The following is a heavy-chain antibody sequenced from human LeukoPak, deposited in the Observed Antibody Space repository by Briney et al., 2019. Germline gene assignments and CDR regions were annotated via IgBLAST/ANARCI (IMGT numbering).Heavy chain of an antibody. D-gene: IGHD6-13*01. V-gene: IGHV3-30*18. CDR2: ISYDGSNK. Sequence: PGGSLRLSCAASGFTVSSYGMHWVRQAPGKGLEWVAVISYDGSNKYYADSVKGRFTISRDNSKNTLYLQMNSLRAEDTAVYYCANPAIAAAFDYWGQGTLVTVSS. CDR3: ANPAIAAAFDY. J-gene: IGHJ4*02. CDR1: GFTVSSYG.